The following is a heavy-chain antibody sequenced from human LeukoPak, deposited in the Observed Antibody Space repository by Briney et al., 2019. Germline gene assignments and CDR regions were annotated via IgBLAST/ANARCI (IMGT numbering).Heavy chain of an antibody. D-gene: IGHD2-2*01. CDR2: INHSGST. CDR1: GGSFSGYY. V-gene: IGHV4-34*01. J-gene: IGHJ4*02. Sequence: PSETLSLTCAVYGGSFSGYYWSWIRQPPGKGLEWIGEINHSGSTNYNPSLKSRVTISVDTSKNQFPLKLSSVTAADTAVYYCARLIKSSTGPYFDYWGQGTLVTVSS. CDR3: ARLIKSSTGPYFDY.